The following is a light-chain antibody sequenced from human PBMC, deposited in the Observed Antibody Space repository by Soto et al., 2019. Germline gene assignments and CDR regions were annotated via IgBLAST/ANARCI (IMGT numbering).Light chain of an antibody. CDR1: QSVSSSY. V-gene: IGKV3-20*01. J-gene: IGKJ4*01. CDR3: QHYRTS. CDR2: GAS. Sequence: EIVLTQSPGTLSLSPGERATLSFRASQSVSSSYLAWYQQKPGQAPMQLIYGASSRATGIPHRFSGSGSGTDFTLTITRLEPEDFAVYYCQHYRTSFGGGTRVEIK.